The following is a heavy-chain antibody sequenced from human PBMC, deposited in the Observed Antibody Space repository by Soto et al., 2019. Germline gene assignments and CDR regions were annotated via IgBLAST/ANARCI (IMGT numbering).Heavy chain of an antibody. CDR1: GYIFNNYG. J-gene: IGHJ4*01. CDR3: ARDIDYDIDY. D-gene: IGHD4-17*01. CDR2: IYPKEGRI. V-gene: IGHV1-18*01. Sequence: ASVKVSCKASGYIFNNYGVSWVRQAPGQGLEWIGWIYPKEGRINFAQKFQGRVTLTTDTPTSTAYIELRSLRLDDSAVYFCARDIDYDIDYWG.